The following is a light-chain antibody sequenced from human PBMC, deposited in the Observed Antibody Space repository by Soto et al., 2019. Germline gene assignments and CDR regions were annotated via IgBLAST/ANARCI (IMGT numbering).Light chain of an antibody. CDR3: QQYDNLPLT. J-gene: IGKJ4*01. CDR1: QDIDNY. Sequence: DIHMTQSPSSLSASVGDRVTITCQARQDIDNYLNWYQQKPGKAPKLLIYDASNLETGVPSRFSGSGSGTDFTFTISSLQPEDFATYYCQQYDNLPLTFGGGTKVEIK. V-gene: IGKV1-33*01. CDR2: DAS.